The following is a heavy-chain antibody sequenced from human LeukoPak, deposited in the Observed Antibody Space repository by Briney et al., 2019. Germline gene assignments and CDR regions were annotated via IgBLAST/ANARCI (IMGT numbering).Heavy chain of an antibody. D-gene: IGHD2-2*01. CDR3: VKDRYCSSTSCYSILDY. J-gene: IGHJ4*02. Sequence: GGSLRVSCSASGFTFSSYAMHWVRQAPGKGLEYGSVISGDGGSTYYADSVKGRFTISRDNSKNTLYLQMSSLRAEDTAVYYCVKDRYCSSTSCYSILDYWGQGTLVTVSS. CDR2: ISGDGGST. CDR1: GFTFSSYA. V-gene: IGHV3-64D*06.